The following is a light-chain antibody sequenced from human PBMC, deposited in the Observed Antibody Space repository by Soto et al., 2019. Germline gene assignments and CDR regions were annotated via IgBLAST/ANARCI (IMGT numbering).Light chain of an antibody. CDR1: PSISSW. Sequence: DIQMTQSPSTLSASVGDRVTITCRASPSISSWLAWYQQKPGKAPKLLIYDASSFESGVPSRFSGSGSGTEFTLTNSSPQPDAFATYDCQQYNSYWTFGQGTKVEIK. CDR2: DAS. J-gene: IGKJ1*01. V-gene: IGKV1-5*01. CDR3: QQYNSYWT.